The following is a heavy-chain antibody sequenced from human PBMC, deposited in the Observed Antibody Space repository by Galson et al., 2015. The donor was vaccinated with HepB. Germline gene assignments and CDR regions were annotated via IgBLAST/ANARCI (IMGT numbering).Heavy chain of an antibody. Sequence: SVKVSCKASGYTFTGYYMHWVRQAPGQGLEWMGWINPSGGSTSYAQKFQGRVTMTRDTSTSTVYMELSSLRSEDTAVYYCARGRGVRGVIITGTRFDPWGQGTLITVSS. CDR2: INPSGGST. J-gene: IGHJ5*02. V-gene: IGHV1-46*01. D-gene: IGHD3-10*01. CDR3: ARGRGVRGVIITGTRFDP. CDR1: GYTFTGYY.